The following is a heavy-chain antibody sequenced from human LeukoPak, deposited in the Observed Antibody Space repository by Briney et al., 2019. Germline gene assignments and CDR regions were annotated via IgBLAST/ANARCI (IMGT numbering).Heavy chain of an antibody. V-gene: IGHV4-4*07. CDR3: ARGTSEGWYRNWFDP. CDR2: IFTDGST. Sequence: SETLSLTCSVSGDSISSYYWSWIRQPAGKGLEWIGRIFTDGSTNYNPSLKSRVTMSVDTSKNQFSLKLSSVTAADTAIYYCARGTSEGWYRNWFDPWGQGTLVTVSS. CDR1: GDSISSYY. D-gene: IGHD6-19*01. J-gene: IGHJ5*02.